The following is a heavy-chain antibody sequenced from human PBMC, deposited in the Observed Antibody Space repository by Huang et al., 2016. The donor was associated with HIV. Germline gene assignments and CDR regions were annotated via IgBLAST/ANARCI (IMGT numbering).Heavy chain of an antibody. V-gene: IGHV3-23*01. CDR3: AKSSAWYPPYYFDY. CDR2: LSGGGGST. Sequence: EVQLLESGGGLVQPGGSLRLSCAASGCTFSSYAMSWVRQARGKGSGVVSGLSGGGGSTYYADSGKGRFTISRDNSKNTLYLQMNSLRAEDTAVYFCAKSSAWYPPYYFDYWGQGTLVTVSS. CDR1: GCTFSSYA. J-gene: IGHJ4*02. D-gene: IGHD6-19*01.